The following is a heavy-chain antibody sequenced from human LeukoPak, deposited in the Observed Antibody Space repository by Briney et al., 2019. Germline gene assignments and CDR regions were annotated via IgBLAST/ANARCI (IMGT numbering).Heavy chain of an antibody. V-gene: IGHV3-20*04. Sequence: PGGSLRLSCVASGFTFDDHDMSWVRQAPGKGLEWVSNINWNGGSTGYADSVKGRFTISRDNSENTLYLQMKSLRAEDTAVYYCARGDGYNFFDYWGQGTLVTVSS. CDR2: INWNGGST. CDR3: ARGDGYNFFDY. J-gene: IGHJ4*02. D-gene: IGHD5-24*01. CDR1: GFTFDDHD.